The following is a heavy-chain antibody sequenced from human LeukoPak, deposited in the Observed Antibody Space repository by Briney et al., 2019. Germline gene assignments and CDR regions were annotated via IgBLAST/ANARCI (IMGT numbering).Heavy chain of an antibody. J-gene: IGHJ4*02. CDR2: IHTSGST. CDR1: GGSISSYY. D-gene: IGHD1-1*01. Sequence: SETLSLTCTVSGGSISSYYWSWIRQPAGKGLEWIGRIHTSGSTNYNPSLKSRVTISVDTSKNQFSLELSSVTAADTAVYYCARDSGDQYYFDYWGQGTLVTVSS. CDR3: ARDSGDQYYFDY. V-gene: IGHV4-4*07.